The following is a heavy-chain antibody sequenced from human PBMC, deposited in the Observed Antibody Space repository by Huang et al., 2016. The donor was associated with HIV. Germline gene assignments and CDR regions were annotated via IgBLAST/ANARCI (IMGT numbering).Heavy chain of an antibody. Sequence: EVQLVESGGGLVQPGRSLRLSCVTSGFIFSSSSMNWVRQAPGKGLAWSSYISGRSDRIYSADSVMGRFTTSSDNAKNLVSLPMQHLRDHDTVLYYCATGTTDVAPGGPWGHGSLVLVSS. CDR2: ISGRSDRI. V-gene: IGHV3-48*02. J-gene: IGHJ5*02. CDR1: GFIFSSSS. D-gene: IGHD1-26*01. CDR3: ATGTTDVAPGGP.